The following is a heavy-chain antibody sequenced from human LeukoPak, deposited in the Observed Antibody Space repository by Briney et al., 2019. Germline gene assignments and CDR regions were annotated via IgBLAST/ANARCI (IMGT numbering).Heavy chain of an antibody. V-gene: IGHV3-23*01. J-gene: IGHJ4*02. CDR3: AKSGYNCFDY. CDR2: ISGSGSGGST. CDR1: GFTFSSSA. D-gene: IGHD5-24*01. Sequence: GGSPRLSCAASGFTFSSSAMSWVRQAPGKGLEWVSSISGSGSGGSTYYADSVKGRFTISRDNSKNTLYLQMNSLRAEDTAVYYCAKSGYNCFDYWGQGTLVTVSS.